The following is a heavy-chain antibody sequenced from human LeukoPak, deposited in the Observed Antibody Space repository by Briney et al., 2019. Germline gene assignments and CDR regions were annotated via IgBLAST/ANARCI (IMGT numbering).Heavy chain of an antibody. CDR2: IWYDGSNK. J-gene: IGHJ4*02. V-gene: IGHV3-33*01. CDR3: ARDHSYGYFDY. Sequence: GRSLRLSCAASGFTFSSYGMHWVRQAPGKGLEWVAVIWYDGSNKYYADSVKGRFTISRDSSKNTLYLQMNSLRAEDTAVYYCARDHSYGYFDYWGQGTLVTVSS. D-gene: IGHD5-18*01. CDR1: GFTFSSYG.